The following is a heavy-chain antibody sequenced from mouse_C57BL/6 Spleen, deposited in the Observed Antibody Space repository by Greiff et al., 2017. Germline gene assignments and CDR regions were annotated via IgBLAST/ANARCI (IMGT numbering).Heavy chain of an antibody. CDR2: IYPGSGSI. Sequence: QVQLQQPGAELVKPGASVKMSCKASGYTFTSYWITWVKQRPGQGLEWIGDIYPGSGSINYNEKFKSKDTLTVDTSSSTAYMQLSSLTSEDSAVYYCARSSPFYSNYENAMDYWGQGTSVTVSS. CDR3: ARSSPFYSNYENAMDY. D-gene: IGHD2-5*01. CDR1: GYTFTSYW. J-gene: IGHJ4*01. V-gene: IGHV1-55*01.